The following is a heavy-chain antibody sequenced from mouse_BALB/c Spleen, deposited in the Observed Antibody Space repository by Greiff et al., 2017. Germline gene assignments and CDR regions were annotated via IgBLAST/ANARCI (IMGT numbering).Heavy chain of an antibody. CDR2: IRNKANGYTT. CDR1: GFTFTDYY. D-gene: IGHD3-3*01. CDR3: ARDGVGQYFDV. V-gene: IGHV7-3*02. Sequence: VQLKESGGGLVQPGGSLRLSCATSGFTFTDYYMSWVRQPPGKALEWLGFIRNKANGYTTEYSASVKGRFTISRDNSQSILYLQMNTLRAEDSATYYRARDGVGQYFDVWGAGNTVTVSS. J-gene: IGHJ1*01.